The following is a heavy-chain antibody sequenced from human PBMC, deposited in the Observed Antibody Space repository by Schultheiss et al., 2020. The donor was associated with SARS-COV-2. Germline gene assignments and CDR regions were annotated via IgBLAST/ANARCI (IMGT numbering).Heavy chain of an antibody. D-gene: IGHD3-10*01. J-gene: IGHJ6*02. CDR1: GFTFSSYA. V-gene: IGHV3-64*04. CDR3: AKVGGSGSYYYYGMDV. CDR2: ISSNGGST. Sequence: GGSLRLSCSASGFTFSSYAMHWVRQAPGKGLEYVSAISSNGGSTYYADSVKGRFTISRDNSKNTLYLQMNSLRAEDTAVYYCAKVGGSGSYYYYGMDVWGQGTTVTVSS.